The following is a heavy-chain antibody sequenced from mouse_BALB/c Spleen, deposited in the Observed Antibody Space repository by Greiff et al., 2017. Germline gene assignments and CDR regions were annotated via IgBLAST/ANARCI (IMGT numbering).Heavy chain of an antibody. CDR3: ARPAYYRSDFYAMDY. J-gene: IGHJ4*01. CDR1: GYTFTNYW. CDR2: IYPGGGYT. D-gene: IGHD2-14*01. Sequence: QVHVKQSGAELVRPGTSVKMSCKAAGYTFTNYWIGWVKQRPGHGLEWIGDIYPGGGYTNYNEKFKGKATLTADTSSSTAYMQLSSLTSEDSAIYYCARPAYYRSDFYAMDYWGQGTSVTVSS. V-gene: IGHV1-63*02.